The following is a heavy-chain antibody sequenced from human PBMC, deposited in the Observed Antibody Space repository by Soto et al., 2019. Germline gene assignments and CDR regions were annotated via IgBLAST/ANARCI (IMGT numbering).Heavy chain of an antibody. J-gene: IGHJ6*02. CDR3: ARDIAEDGGYYYYYGMDV. CDR1: GYTFTGYY. D-gene: IGHD6-13*01. CDR2: INPNSGGT. V-gene: IGHV1-2*04. Sequence: ASVKVSCKASGYTFTGYYMHWVRQAPGQGLEWMGWINPNSGGTNYAQKFQGWVTMTRDTSISTAYMELSRLRSDDTAVYYCARDIAEDGGYYYYYGMDVWGQGTTVTVSS.